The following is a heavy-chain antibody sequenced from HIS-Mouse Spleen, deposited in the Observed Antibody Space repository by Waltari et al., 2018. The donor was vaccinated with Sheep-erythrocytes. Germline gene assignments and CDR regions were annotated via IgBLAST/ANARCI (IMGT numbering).Heavy chain of an antibody. Sequence: EVQLVESGGGLVKPGGSLSLSCAASGFTFSSYSMNWVRRAPGKGLEWVSSISSSSSYIYYADSVKGRFTISRDNAKNSLYLQMNSLRAEDTAVYYCARVAAVTTYYFDYWGQGTLVTVSS. J-gene: IGHJ4*02. CDR2: ISSSSSYI. CDR1: GFTFSSYS. CDR3: ARVAAVTTYYFDY. D-gene: IGHD4-17*01. V-gene: IGHV3-21*01.